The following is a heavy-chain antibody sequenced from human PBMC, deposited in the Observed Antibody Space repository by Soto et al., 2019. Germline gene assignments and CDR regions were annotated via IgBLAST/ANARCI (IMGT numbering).Heavy chain of an antibody. CDR3: AREGYAVTTFYYFYGMDV. CDR1: GYTITSYG. D-gene: IGHD4-17*01. J-gene: IGHJ6*02. CDR2: ISAYNGNT. Sequence: QVQLVQSGAEVKKPGASVKVSCKASGYTITSYGISWVRQAPGQGLERMGWISAYNGNTNYAQKLQGRVTMTTDTSPSTAYMELRSLRSDDTAVYYCAREGYAVTTFYYFYGMDVWGQGTTVTVSS. V-gene: IGHV1-18*04.